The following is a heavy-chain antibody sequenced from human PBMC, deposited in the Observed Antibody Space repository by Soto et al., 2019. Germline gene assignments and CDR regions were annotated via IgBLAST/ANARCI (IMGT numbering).Heavy chain of an antibody. CDR3: AGVGINNWFES. D-gene: IGHD3-3*02. V-gene: IGHV6-1*01. J-gene: IGHJ5*01. CDR2: TYYRSKWFN. CDR1: GDSVASNRGA. Sequence: SQTLSLTCAISGDSVASNRGAWNWIRQSPSRGLEWLGRTYYRSKWFNEYAPSVKSRIVVTPDTTKNQFSLQLDSVTPEDTAVYYCAGVGINNWFESWGQGTLVTVSS.